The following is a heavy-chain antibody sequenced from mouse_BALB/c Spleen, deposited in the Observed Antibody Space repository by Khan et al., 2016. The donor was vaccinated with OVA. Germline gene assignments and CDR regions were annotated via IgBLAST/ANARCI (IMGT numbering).Heavy chain of an antibody. V-gene: IGHV1S81*02. CDR1: GYSFTSYW. CDR3: ARMKKIGATYFDY. Sequence: QVQLQQSGAELVKPGASVKMSCKASGYSFTSYWIHWVKQRPGQGLEWFGVINPSNGRTYYNEKFKSKATLTADKSSSTAYMLHSLPTYEDSAVYYCARMKKIGATYFDYWGKGTTLTVSS. CDR2: INPSNGRT. J-gene: IGHJ2*01. D-gene: IGHD1-1*01.